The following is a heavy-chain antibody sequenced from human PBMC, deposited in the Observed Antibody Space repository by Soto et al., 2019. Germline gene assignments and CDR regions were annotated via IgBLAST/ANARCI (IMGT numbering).Heavy chain of an antibody. V-gene: IGHV3-30-3*01. J-gene: IGHJ6*02. CDR3: ARDKLPRSWGAAPSDYYGMDV. Sequence: GGSLRLSCAASGFTFSSYAMHWVRQAPGKGLEWVAVISYDGSNKYYADSVKGRFTISRDNSKNTLYLQMNSLRAEDTAVYYCARDKLPRSWGAAPSDYYGMDVWGQGTTVTVSS. D-gene: IGHD6-6*01. CDR2: ISYDGSNK. CDR1: GFTFSSYA.